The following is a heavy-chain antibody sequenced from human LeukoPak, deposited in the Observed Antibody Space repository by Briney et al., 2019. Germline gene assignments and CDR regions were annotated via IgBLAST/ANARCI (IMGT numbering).Heavy chain of an antibody. V-gene: IGHV3-15*01. CDR3: TTDLGDYGDYVRC. D-gene: IGHD4-17*01. CDR2: IKSDGGTT. J-gene: IGHJ4*02. CDR1: GFNFSNAW. Sequence: GGSLRLSCIGSGFNFSNAWMSWVRQAPGKGLEWIGRIKSDGGTTDYAAPVKGRFTISRDDSKNTLYLQMNSLKAEDTAVYYCTTDLGDYGDYVRCWGQGTLVTVSS.